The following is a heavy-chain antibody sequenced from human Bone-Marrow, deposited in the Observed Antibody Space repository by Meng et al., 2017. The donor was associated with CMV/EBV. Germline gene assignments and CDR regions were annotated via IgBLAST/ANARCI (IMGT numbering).Heavy chain of an antibody. J-gene: IGHJ4*02. CDR1: GFTFSSYA. V-gene: IGHV4-34*01. CDR2: INHSGST. Sequence: ESLKISCAASGFTFSSYAMSWVRQAPGKGLEWIGEINHSGSTNYNPSLKSRVTISVDTSKNQFSLKLSSVTAADTAVYYCASRVMGSSSDYYFDYWGQGTLVTVSS. CDR3: ASRVMGSSSDYYFDY. D-gene: IGHD6-6*01.